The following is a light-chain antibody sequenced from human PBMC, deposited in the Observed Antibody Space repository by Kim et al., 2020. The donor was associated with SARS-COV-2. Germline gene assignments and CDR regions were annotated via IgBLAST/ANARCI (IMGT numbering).Light chain of an antibody. CDR3: QHRRTWPLT. CDR2: DAS. V-gene: IGKV3-11*01. Sequence: EIVLTQSPVTPSLSPGQRATLSCRASQYIDNWLAWYQQKPGQVPRLLIYDASNRATGIPARFSGSGSGTDFTLTISSLESEDFAVYYCQHRRTWPLTFGQGTKLEI. CDR1: QYIDNW. J-gene: IGKJ2*01.